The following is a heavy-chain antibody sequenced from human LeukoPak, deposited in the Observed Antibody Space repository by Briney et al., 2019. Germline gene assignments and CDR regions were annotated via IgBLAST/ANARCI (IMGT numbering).Heavy chain of an antibody. CDR1: GGSISSYY. CDR2: IYYSGST. Sequence: KSSETLSLTRTVSGGSISSYYWSWIRQPPGKGLEWIGYIYYSGSTNYNPSLKSRVTISVDTSKNQFSLKLSSVTAADTAVYYCARGQQLVRYWGQGTLVTVSS. D-gene: IGHD6-13*01. CDR3: ARGQQLVRY. J-gene: IGHJ4*02. V-gene: IGHV4-59*01.